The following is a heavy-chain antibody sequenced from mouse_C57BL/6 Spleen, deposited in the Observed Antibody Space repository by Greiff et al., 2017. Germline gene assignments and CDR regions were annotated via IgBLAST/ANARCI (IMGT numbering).Heavy chain of an antibody. Sequence: VQLQQSGPELVKPGASVKIPCKASGYTFTDYNMDWVKQSHGKSLEWIGDINPNNGGTIYNQKFKGKATLTVDKSSSTAYMELRSLTSEDTAVYYCARRGQLRLRDAMDYWGQGTSVTVSS. J-gene: IGHJ4*01. V-gene: IGHV1-18*01. CDR3: ARRGQLRLRDAMDY. D-gene: IGHD3-2*02. CDR1: GYTFTDYN. CDR2: INPNNGGT.